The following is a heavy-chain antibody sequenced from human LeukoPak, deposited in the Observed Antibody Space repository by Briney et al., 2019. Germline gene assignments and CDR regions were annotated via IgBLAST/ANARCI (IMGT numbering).Heavy chain of an antibody. CDR2: ISYDGSKK. Sequence: AGGSLRLSCAASGFIFSSYGMHWVRQAPGKGLEWVAVISYDGSKKYYADSVKGRVTISRDNSKSTLYLQMNSLRAEDTAVYYCAKDWSSGWLHTFDYWGQGTLVTVSS. J-gene: IGHJ4*02. CDR1: GFIFSSYG. CDR3: AKDWSSGWLHTFDY. D-gene: IGHD6-19*01. V-gene: IGHV3-30*18.